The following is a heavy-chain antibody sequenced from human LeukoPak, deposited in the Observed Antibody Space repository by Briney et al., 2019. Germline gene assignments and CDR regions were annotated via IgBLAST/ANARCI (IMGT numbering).Heavy chain of an antibody. Sequence: PGGSLRLSCAASGFTFSSYGMHWVRQAPGKGLEWVAFIRYDGSNKYYADSVKGRFTISRDNSKNTLYLQMNSLRAEDTAVYYRAKDRITMVRGVPVNLLDYWGQGTLVTVSS. CDR2: IRYDGSNK. CDR3: AKDRITMVRGVPVNLLDY. J-gene: IGHJ4*02. D-gene: IGHD3-10*01. V-gene: IGHV3-30*02. CDR1: GFTFSSYG.